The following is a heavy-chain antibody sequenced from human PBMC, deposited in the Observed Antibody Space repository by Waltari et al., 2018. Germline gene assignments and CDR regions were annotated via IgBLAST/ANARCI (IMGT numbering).Heavy chain of an antibody. Sequence: QVQLGESGGGVVKPGRSLRLSCAASGFTFCSYAMHGVRQAPGKGLEWVAVIAYDGSNKYYADSVKGRFTISRDNSKNTLYLQMNSLRAEDTAVYYCARSSRGYSYALDYWGQGTLVTVSS. CDR2: IAYDGSNK. J-gene: IGHJ4*02. D-gene: IGHD5-18*01. V-gene: IGHV3-30-3*01. CDR3: ARSSRGYSYALDY. CDR1: GFTFCSYA.